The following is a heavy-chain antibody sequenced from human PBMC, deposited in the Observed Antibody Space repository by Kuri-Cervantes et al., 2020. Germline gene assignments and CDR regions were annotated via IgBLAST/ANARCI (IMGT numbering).Heavy chain of an antibody. Sequence: SETLSLTCTVSGGSISSYYWSWIRQPPGKGLEWIGYIYYSGSTNYNPSLKSRVTISVDTSKNQFSLKLSSVTAADTAVYYCARGSYYGSGSYFDPDYWGQGTLVTVSS. V-gene: IGHV4-59*01. CDR1: GGSISSYY. CDR2: IYYSGST. J-gene: IGHJ4*02. D-gene: IGHD3-10*01. CDR3: ARGSYYGSGSYFDPDY.